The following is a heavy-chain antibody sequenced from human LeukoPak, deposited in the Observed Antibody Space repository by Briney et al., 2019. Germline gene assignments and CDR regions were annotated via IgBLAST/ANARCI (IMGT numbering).Heavy chain of an antibody. V-gene: IGHV1-24*01. CDR3: ARGTYCSSTSCYRTDWFDP. D-gene: IGHD2-2*01. Sequence: ASVKVSCKVSGDTLTELSTHWVRQAPGKGLEWMGGFDPEHGEMIYAQKLQGRVTMTEDRSTDTAYMELSSLRSEDTAVYYCARGTYCSSTSCYRTDWFDPWGQGTLVTVSS. CDR1: GDTLTELS. J-gene: IGHJ5*02. CDR2: FDPEHGEM.